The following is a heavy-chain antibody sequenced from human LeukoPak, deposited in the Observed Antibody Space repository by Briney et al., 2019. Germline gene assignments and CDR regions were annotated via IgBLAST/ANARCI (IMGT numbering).Heavy chain of an antibody. Sequence: GGSLRLSCAASGFTFSSYWMSWVRQPPGKGLEWVANIKQDGSEKYYVESVKGRFTISRDNAKNSLYLQMNSLRAEDTAVYYCGRDLKPLGGGEYVDTEKKHFNWFDPWGQGTLVTVSS. CDR3: GRDLKPLGGGEYVDTEKKHFNWFDP. D-gene: IGHD5-18*01. J-gene: IGHJ5*02. V-gene: IGHV3-7*01. CDR1: GFTFSSYW. CDR2: IKQDGSEK.